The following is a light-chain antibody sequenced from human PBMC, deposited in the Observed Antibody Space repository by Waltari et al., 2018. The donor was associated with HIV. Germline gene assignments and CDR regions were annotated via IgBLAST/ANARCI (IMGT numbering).Light chain of an antibody. CDR2: RKN. J-gene: IGLJ2*01. V-gene: IGLV1-47*01. CDR3: AAWDGSHVV. CDR1: SSNIGSYY. Sequence: QSVLTQPPSASGTPGQRVTIPCSGSSSNIGSYYVYWYQQLPGTAPKVPSYRKNQRPSAGPDRFAGSKSCTSACLAISGLRSEDEADYYCAAWDGSHVVFGGGTKLTVL.